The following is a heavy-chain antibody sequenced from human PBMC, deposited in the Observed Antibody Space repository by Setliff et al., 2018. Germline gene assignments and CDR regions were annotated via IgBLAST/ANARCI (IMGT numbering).Heavy chain of an antibody. CDR3: AREVVGAPSAFDI. J-gene: IGHJ3*02. Sequence: ASVKVSCKVSGYRLIEVSMHWVRQAPGKGLEWMGGFDPEDGETIYAQKFQGRVTMTEDTSTDTAYMELSSLRSADTAVYYCAREVVGAPSAFDIWGQGTMVIVSS. CDR1: GYRLIEVS. V-gene: IGHV1-24*01. CDR2: FDPEDGET. D-gene: IGHD1-26*01.